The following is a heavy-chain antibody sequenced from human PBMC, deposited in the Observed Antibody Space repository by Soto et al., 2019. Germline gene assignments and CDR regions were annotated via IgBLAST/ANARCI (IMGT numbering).Heavy chain of an antibody. D-gene: IGHD6-19*01. Sequence: QITLKESGPTLVRPTQTLTLTCTFSGFSLSTSGLCVGWIRQPPGKALEWLALIYWNDDKRYSPSLKARLTITKDTSKNQVVLTMTNMDPVDTATYYCAHRPSGWYFFDYWGQGTLVTVSS. V-gene: IGHV2-5*01. CDR1: GFSLSTSGLC. CDR2: IYWNDDK. CDR3: AHRPSGWYFFDY. J-gene: IGHJ4*02.